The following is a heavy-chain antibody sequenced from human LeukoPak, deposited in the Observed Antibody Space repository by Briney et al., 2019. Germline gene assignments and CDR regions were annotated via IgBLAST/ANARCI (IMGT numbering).Heavy chain of an antibody. Sequence: SETLSLTCTVSGGSVSSGSYYWSWIRQPPGKGLEWIGYIYYSGSTNYNPSLKSRVTISVDASKNQFSLKLSSVTAADTAVYYCGGGYHPYDAFDIWGQGTMVTVSS. CDR2: IYYSGST. V-gene: IGHV4-61*01. D-gene: IGHD3-22*01. J-gene: IGHJ3*02. CDR3: GGGYHPYDAFDI. CDR1: GGSVSSGSYY.